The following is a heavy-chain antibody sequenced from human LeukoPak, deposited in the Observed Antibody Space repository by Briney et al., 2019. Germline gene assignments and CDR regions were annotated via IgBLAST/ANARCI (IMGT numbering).Heavy chain of an antibody. V-gene: IGHV3-30*18. D-gene: IGHD6-6*01. CDR3: AKAPDGSSYYFDY. J-gene: IGHJ4*02. Sequence: QPGRSLRLSCAASGFTFSSYGMHWVRQAPGKGLEWVAVISYDGSNKYYADSVKGRFTISRDNSKNTLYLQMNSLRAEDTAVYYCAKAPDGSSYYFDYWGQGTLVTVSS. CDR1: GFTFSSYG. CDR2: ISYDGSNK.